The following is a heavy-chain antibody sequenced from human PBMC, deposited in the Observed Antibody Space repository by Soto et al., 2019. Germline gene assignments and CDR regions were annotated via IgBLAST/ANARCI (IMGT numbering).Heavy chain of an antibody. J-gene: IGHJ4*02. CDR3: VQQHYDRSGSPVGYFVA. V-gene: IGHV1-8*01. D-gene: IGHD3-3*01. CDR1: GYTFTSYD. Sequence: ASVKVSCKASGYTFTSYDINWVRQATGQGLEWMGWMNPNSGNTGYAQKFQGRVTMTRNTSISTAYMELSSLRSEDTAVYYCVQQHYDRSGSPVGYFVAWAQGNLVTVSS. CDR2: MNPNSGNT.